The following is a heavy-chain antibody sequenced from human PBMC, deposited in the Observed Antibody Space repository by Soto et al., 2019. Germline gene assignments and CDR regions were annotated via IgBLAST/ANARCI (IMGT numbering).Heavy chain of an antibody. J-gene: IGHJ5*02. CDR2: ISSSGHTI. V-gene: IGHV3-48*03. Sequence: EVQLVESGGGLVQPGGSLRLSCVASGFTFSSYEMNWVRQAPGKGLEWVSYISSSGHTIYYADSVKGRFTISRDNAKNSLYLQMNSLRAEDTAVYYCARGGCSNTSCHKRLNWFDPWGQGTLVTVSS. CDR3: ARGGCSNTSCHKRLNWFDP. D-gene: IGHD2-2*02. CDR1: GFTFSSYE.